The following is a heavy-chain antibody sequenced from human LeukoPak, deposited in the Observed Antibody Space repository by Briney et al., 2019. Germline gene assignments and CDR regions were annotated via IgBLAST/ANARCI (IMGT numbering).Heavy chain of an antibody. Sequence: ASVKVSCKASGYTSTSYGISWVRQAPGQGLEWMGWISAYNGNTNYAQKLQGRVTMTTDTSTSTAYMELRSLRSDDTAVYYCARVYCSSTSCYADNDYWGQGTLVTVSS. CDR1: GYTSTSYG. CDR3: ARVYCSSTSCYADNDY. J-gene: IGHJ4*02. CDR2: ISAYNGNT. V-gene: IGHV1-18*04. D-gene: IGHD2-2*01.